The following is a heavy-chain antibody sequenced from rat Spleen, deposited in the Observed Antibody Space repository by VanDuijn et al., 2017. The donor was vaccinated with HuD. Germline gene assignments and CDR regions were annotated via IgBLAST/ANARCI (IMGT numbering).Heavy chain of an antibody. CDR3: GKDMNYYSTYPFYVMGA. Sequence: EVQLVESGGGLVQPGRSLKLSCVASGFTFNNYWVTWIRQAPGKGLEWVSSINTDGGSTYYPDSVKGRFTISRDNAENTVYLQMHSLRSEDTATYYCGKDMNYYSTYPFYVMGAWGQGASVTVSS. CDR2: INTDGGST. CDR1: GFTFNNYW. V-gene: IGHV5-58*01. J-gene: IGHJ4*01. D-gene: IGHD1-2*01.